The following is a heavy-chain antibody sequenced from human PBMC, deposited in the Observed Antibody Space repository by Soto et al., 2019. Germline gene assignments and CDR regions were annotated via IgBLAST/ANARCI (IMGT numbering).Heavy chain of an antibody. CDR2: ISDDGSNT. CDR3: AREVDYDFWSGFNTHPYYFDD. D-gene: IGHD3-3*01. J-gene: IGHJ4*02. V-gene: IGHV3-30-3*01. Sequence: QVQLVESGGGVVQPGRSLRLSCAASGLTFSRHTMHWVRQAPGKGLEWVAAISDDGSNTYYADSVKGRFTISRDNSKNLLDLTVNSLSSEGAAGQHCAREVDYDFWSGFNTHPYYFDDWGLGTLVTVSS. CDR1: GLTFSRHT.